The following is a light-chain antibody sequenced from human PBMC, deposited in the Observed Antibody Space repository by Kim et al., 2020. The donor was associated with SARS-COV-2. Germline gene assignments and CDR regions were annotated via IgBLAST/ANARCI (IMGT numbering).Light chain of an antibody. Sequence: DIQMTQSPSSLSASVGDRVTITCRASQDTSNYVVWYQQKQGKVPKVLIYAASTLQSGGPSRFSGSGSGTEFTLTISSLQPEDVATYYCQKYNSALETFGQGTKVDIK. J-gene: IGKJ1*01. CDR2: AAS. CDR1: QDTSNY. CDR3: QKYNSALET. V-gene: IGKV1-27*01.